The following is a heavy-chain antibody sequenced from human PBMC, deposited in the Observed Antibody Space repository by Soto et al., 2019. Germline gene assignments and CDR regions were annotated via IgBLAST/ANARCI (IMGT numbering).Heavy chain of an antibody. D-gene: IGHD3-10*01. Sequence: QVQLQESGPGLGKPSQTLSLTCTVSGGSISSGGYYWSWIRQHPQKGLEWIGHIYYTGTTYYNPSLKRRATIPADTYKSLITLKLRSVSAADRAVSYCARDHYFGSGSYDSPSYYNRMDVWCQGTSVTVSS. CDR3: ARDHYFGSGSYDSPSYYNRMDV. CDR2: IYYTGTT. CDR1: GGSISSGGYY. V-gene: IGHV4-31*03. J-gene: IGHJ6*02.